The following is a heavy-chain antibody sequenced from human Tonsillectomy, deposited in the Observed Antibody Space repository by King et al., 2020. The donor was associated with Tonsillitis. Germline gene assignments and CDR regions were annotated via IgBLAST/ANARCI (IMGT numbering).Heavy chain of an antibody. CDR2: IWYDGSNK. CDR3: AGEYSNGGGILSH. CDR1: GFTFSSYG. D-gene: IGHD3-9*01. Sequence: VQLVESGGGVVQPGRSLRLSCAASGFTFSSYGMHWVRQAPGKGLEWVAVIWYDGSNKYYADSVKGRFTISRDNSKNTLYLQMNSLRAEDTAVYYCAGEYSNGGGILSHWGQGTLVTVSS. J-gene: IGHJ4*02. V-gene: IGHV3-33*01.